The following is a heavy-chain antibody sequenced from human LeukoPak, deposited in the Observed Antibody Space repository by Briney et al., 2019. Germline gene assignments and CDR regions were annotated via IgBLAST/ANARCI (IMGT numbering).Heavy chain of an antibody. CDR3: AKGMFGDTVVVSDYYYYMDV. CDR1: GFTFSSYG. D-gene: IGHD3-10*02. Sequence: SGGSLRLSCGASGFTFSSYGMSWVRQAPGKGLEWVSAISGSGGTTSYAASVKGRFTISRDNRKNSLYLQMKSLRSEDTALYYCAKGMFGDTVVVSDYYYYMDVWGKGTTVTVSS. J-gene: IGHJ6*03. V-gene: IGHV3-23*01. CDR2: ISGSGGTT.